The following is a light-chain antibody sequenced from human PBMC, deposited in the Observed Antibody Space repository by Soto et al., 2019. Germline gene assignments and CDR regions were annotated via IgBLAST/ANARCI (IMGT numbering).Light chain of an antibody. V-gene: IGLV2-8*01. Sequence: QSVLTQPPSASGSPGQSVTISCTGTSSDVGGYNYVSWYQQHPGKAPKLMIYEVSKRPAGVPDRFSGSKSGNTASLTVSGLQAEDEADYYCCSYADSNNVFGTVTKLTVL. CDR3: CSYADSNNV. CDR1: SSDVGGYNY. J-gene: IGLJ1*01. CDR2: EVS.